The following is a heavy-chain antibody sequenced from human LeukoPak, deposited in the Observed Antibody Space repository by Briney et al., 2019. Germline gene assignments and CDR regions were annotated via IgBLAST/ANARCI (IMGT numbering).Heavy chain of an antibody. CDR2: IIPIFGTA. Sequence: GASVKVSCKASGGTFSSYAISWVRQAPGQGLEWMGGIIPIFGTANYAQKFQGRVTITADESTSTAYMELSSLRSEDTAVYYCARDGGSGWHRTTPTFDYWGQGTLVTVSS. J-gene: IGHJ4*02. CDR3: ARDGGSGWHRTTPTFDY. CDR1: GGTFSSYA. D-gene: IGHD6-19*01. V-gene: IGHV1-69*13.